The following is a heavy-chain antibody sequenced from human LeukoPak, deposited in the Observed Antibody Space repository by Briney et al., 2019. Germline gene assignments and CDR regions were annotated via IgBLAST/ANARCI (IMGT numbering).Heavy chain of an antibody. J-gene: IGHJ6*02. CDR1: GFTFSSYA. CDR3: AKIMLDIVVVPAALPPTYYYYGMDV. CDR2: ISYDGSNK. D-gene: IGHD2-2*03. Sequence: GGSLRLSCAASGFTFSSYAMHWVRQAPGKGLEWVAVISYDGSNKYYADSVKGRFTISRDNSKNTLHLQMNSLRAEDTAVYYCAKIMLDIVVVPAALPPTYYYYGMDVWGQGTTVTVSS. V-gene: IGHV3-30-3*01.